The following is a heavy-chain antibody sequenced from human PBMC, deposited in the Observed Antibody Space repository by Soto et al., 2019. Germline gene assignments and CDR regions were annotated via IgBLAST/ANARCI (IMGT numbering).Heavy chain of an antibody. V-gene: IGHV4-61*01. CDR2: IYYSGST. D-gene: IGHD5-12*01. CDR1: GGSVSSGSYY. CDR3: ARRVASELFDY. J-gene: IGHJ4*02. Sequence: PSETLSLTCTVSGGSVSSGSYYWSWIRQPPGKGLEWIGYIYYSGSTNYNPSLKSRVTISVDTSKNQFSLKLSSVTAADTAVYYCARRVASELFDYWGQGTLVTVSS.